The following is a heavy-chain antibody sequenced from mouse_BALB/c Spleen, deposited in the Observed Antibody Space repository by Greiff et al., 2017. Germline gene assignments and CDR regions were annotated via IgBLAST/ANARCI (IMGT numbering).Heavy chain of an antibody. J-gene: IGHJ3*01. CDR2: IYPGDGDT. CDR3: ARSAGNYGGFAY. D-gene: IGHD2-1*01. CDR1: GYTFTSYW. Sequence: QVHVKQSGAELARPGASVKLSCKASGYTFTSYWMQWVKQRPGQGLEWIGAIYPGDGDTRYTQKFKGKATLTADKSSSTAYMQLSSLASEDSAVHYCARSAGNYGGFAYWGQGTLVTVSA. V-gene: IGHV1-87*01.